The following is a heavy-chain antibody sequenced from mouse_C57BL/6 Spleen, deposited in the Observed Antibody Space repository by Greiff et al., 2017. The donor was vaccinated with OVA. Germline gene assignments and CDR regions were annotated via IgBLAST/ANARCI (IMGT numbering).Heavy chain of an antibody. CDR2: IRNKANGYTT. CDR1: GFTFTDYY. V-gene: IGHV7-3*01. Sequence: EVQLVESGGGLVQPGGSLSLSCAASGFTFTDYYMSWVRQPPGKALEWLGFIRNKANGYTTEYSASVKGRFTISRDNSQSILYLQMNALRAEDSATYYCARYSPYRGYAMDYWGQGTSVTVSS. D-gene: IGHD2-10*01. J-gene: IGHJ4*01. CDR3: ARYSPYRGYAMDY.